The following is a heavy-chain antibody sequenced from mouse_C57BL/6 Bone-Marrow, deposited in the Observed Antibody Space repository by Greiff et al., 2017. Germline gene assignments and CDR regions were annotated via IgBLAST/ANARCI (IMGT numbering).Heavy chain of an antibody. V-gene: IGHV1-26*01. J-gene: IGHJ3*01. CDR3: AREAIYYDYDGAWFAY. Sequence: EVQLQQSGPELVKPGASVKISCKASGYTFTDYYMNWVKQSHGKSLEWIGDINPNNGGTSYNQKFKGKATLTVDKSSSTAYMELRSLTSEDSAVYYCAREAIYYDYDGAWFAYWGQGTLVTVSA. D-gene: IGHD2-4*01. CDR2: INPNNGGT. CDR1: GYTFTDYY.